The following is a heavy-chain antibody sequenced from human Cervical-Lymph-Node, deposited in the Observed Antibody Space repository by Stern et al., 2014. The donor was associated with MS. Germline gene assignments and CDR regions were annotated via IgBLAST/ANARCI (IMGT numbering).Heavy chain of an antibody. Sequence: QMQLVQSGGGVVQPGKSLRLSCAASGFSFSSYGMHWVRQAPGKGLDWVAVISYDGLNKYYADSVEGRFTVSRDNSKNTLYLQMNSLRPEDTAVYYCANAAALSCRTATCYKAFEHWGQGILVTVSS. CDR2: ISYDGLNK. V-gene: IGHV3-30*18. D-gene: IGHD2-2*02. CDR1: GFSFSSYG. CDR3: ANAAALSCRTATCYKAFEH. J-gene: IGHJ4*02.